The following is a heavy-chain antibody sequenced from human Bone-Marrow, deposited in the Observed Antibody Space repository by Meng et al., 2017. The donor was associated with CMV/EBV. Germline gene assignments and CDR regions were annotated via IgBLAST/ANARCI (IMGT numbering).Heavy chain of an antibody. CDR2: IRYDGSNK. CDR1: GFTFSSYG. CDR3: ARVLSKAVDRAFDY. V-gene: IGHV3-30*02. J-gene: IGHJ4*02. D-gene: IGHD6-19*01. Sequence: GESPKISCAASGFTFSSYGMHWVRQAPGKGLEWVAFIRYDGSNKYDADSVKGRFTISRDNSTNTLYLEMNSLRAEDTAVYYCARVLSKAVDRAFDYWGQGTLVTVSS.